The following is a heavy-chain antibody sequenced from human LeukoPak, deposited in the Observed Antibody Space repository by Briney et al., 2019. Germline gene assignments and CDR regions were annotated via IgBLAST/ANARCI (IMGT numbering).Heavy chain of an antibody. Sequence: GGSLRLSCAASGFTFSHSYMHWVRQAPGKGLVWVSRIDIDGGRTYADSVKGRFTISRDNAKNTVYLQMNSLRVEDTALYYCARDLNYNLDFWGQGTMVTVSS. CDR2: IDIDGGRT. CDR3: ARDLNYNLDF. CDR1: GFTFSHSY. J-gene: IGHJ4*02. V-gene: IGHV3-74*01. D-gene: IGHD1-1*01.